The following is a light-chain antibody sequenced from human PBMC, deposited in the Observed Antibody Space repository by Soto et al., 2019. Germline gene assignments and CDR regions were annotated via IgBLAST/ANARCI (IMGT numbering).Light chain of an antibody. J-gene: IGKJ1*01. CDR2: WAS. CDR3: LQYFDTPA. V-gene: IGKV4-1*01. CDR1: QSVLYSSNNKNY. Sequence: DIVMTQSPDSLAVSLGERATINCKSSQSVLYSSNNKNYLAWYQQKPRQPPKLLIYWASTRESGVPDRFSGSGSGTDFTITISSLQAEDVAVYYCLQYFDTPAFGQGTKVEIK.